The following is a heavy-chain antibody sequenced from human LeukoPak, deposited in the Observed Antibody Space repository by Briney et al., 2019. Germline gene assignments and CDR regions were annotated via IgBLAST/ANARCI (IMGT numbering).Heavy chain of an antibody. CDR2: IIPIFGTA. V-gene: IGHV1-69*13. J-gene: IGHJ5*02. Sequence: ASVKVSCKASVCTFSSYAISWVRQAPGQGLEWMGGIIPIFGTANYAQKFQGRVTITADESTSTAYMELSSLRSEDTAVYYCARSLRFRYSGYVPSYNWFDPWGQGTLVTVSS. D-gene: IGHD5-12*01. CDR3: ARSLRFRYSGYVPSYNWFDP. CDR1: VCTFSSYA.